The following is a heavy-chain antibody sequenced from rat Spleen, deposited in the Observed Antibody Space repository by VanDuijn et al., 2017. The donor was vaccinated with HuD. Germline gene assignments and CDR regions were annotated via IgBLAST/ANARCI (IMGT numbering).Heavy chain of an antibody. CDR2: ISSGGST. CDR1: GFSLIRNG. CDR3: AREGD. J-gene: IGHJ2*01. D-gene: IGHD1-11*01. Sequence: QVQLKESGPGLVQPSQTLSLTCTVSGFSLIRNGVSWVRQPPGKGLEWIAAISSGGSTYFNSALKSRLSINRDTSKSQVFLKMNSLQSEDTTTYYCAREGDWGQGVMVTVSS. V-gene: IGHV2S12*01.